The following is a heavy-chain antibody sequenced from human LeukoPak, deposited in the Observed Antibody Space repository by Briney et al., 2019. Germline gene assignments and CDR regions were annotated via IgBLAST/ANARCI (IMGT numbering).Heavy chain of an antibody. J-gene: IGHJ4*02. CDR1: GFTFSGSA. CDR2: IKQDGSEK. Sequence: GGSLRLSCAASGFTFSGSAMHWVRQAPGKGLEWVANIKQDGSEKYYVDSVKGRFTISRDNAKNSLYLQMNSLRAEDTAVYYCAREQYTYSSSWFLQYYFDYWGQGTLVTVSS. CDR3: AREQYTYSSSWFLQYYFDY. D-gene: IGHD6-13*01. V-gene: IGHV3-7*01.